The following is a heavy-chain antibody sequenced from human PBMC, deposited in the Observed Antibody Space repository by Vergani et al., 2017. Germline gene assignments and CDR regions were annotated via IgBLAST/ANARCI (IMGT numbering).Heavy chain of an antibody. CDR1: GYTFTSYG. D-gene: IGHD2-2*01. V-gene: IGHV1-18*01. CDR3: ARDRIVVVPAAMFDYYYYGMDV. J-gene: IGHJ6*02. CDR2: ISAYNGNT. Sequence: QVQLVQSGAEVKKPGASVKVSCKASGYTFTSYGISWVRQAPGQGLAWMGWISAYNGNTNYAQKLQGRVTMTTDTSTSTAYMELRSLRSDDTAVYYCARDRIVVVPAAMFDYYYYGMDVWGQGTTVTVSS.